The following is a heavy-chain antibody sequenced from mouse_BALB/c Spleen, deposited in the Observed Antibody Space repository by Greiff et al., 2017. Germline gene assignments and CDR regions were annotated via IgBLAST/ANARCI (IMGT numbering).Heavy chain of an antibody. CDR2: ISYSGST. CDR1: GYSITSDYA. CDR3: ARLEDGNYYFDY. Sequence: EVQGVESGPGLVKPSQSLSLTCTVTGYSITSDYAWNWIRQFPGNKLEWMGYISYSGSTSYNPSLKSRISITRDTSKNQFFLQLNSVTTEDTATYYCARLEDGNYYFDYWGQGTTLTVSS. J-gene: IGHJ2*01. V-gene: IGHV3-2*02. D-gene: IGHD2-1*01.